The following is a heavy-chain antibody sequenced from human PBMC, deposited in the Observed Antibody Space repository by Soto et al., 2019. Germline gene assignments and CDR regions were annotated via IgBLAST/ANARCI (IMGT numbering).Heavy chain of an antibody. CDR2: IDGSSATT. CDR1: GFTFSDYA. Sequence: LRLSCAASGFTFSDYAMSWVRQAPGKGLEWVSAIDGSSATTNYADSVKGRFTISRDNSKNTLFPHMSGLRAEDTAVYYCARDRRPSIYSGLAVWGQGTTVTVSS. J-gene: IGHJ6*02. D-gene: IGHD2-2*01. V-gene: IGHV3-23*01. CDR3: ARDRRPSIYSGLAV.